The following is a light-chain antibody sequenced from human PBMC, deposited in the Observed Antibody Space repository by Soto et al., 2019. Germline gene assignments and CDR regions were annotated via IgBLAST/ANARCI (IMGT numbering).Light chain of an antibody. CDR2: GAS. CDR3: LKYHSAPRT. J-gene: IGKJ1*01. CDR1: QGISSF. Sequence: DIQMTQSPSSLSASVGDRVTITCRANQGISSFLAWSQQKQGKVPKLLIYGASTLQPGVPSRFSGSGSGTDFTLTISSLQPEDIATYYCLKYHSAPRTFGQGTKVEI. V-gene: IGKV1-27*01.